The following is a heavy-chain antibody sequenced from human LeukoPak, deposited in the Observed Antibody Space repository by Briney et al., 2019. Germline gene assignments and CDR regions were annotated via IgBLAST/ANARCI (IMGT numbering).Heavy chain of an antibody. CDR3: AGDSGYVDSAGDY. V-gene: IGHV4-39*07. J-gene: IGHJ4*02. CDR1: GGSISSSSYY. Sequence: PSETLSLTCTVSGGSISSSSYYWGWIRQPPGKGLERIGSIYYSGSTYYNPSLKSRVTISVDTSKNQFSLKLSSVTAADTAVYYCAGDSGYVDSAGDYWGQGTLVTVSS. CDR2: IYYSGST. D-gene: IGHD5-12*01.